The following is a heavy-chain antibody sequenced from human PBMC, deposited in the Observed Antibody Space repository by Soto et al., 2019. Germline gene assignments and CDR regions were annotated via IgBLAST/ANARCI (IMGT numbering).Heavy chain of an antibody. CDR1: GGTFSSYA. J-gene: IGHJ3*02. CDR3: ARDQVRYYYGSSGYGDAFDI. CDR2: IIPIFGTA. V-gene: IGHV1-69*01. D-gene: IGHD3-22*01. Sequence: QVQLVQSGAEVKKPGSSVKVSCKASGGTFSSYAISWVRQAPGQGLEWMGGIIPIFGTANYAQKFQGRVTITADESTSTAYMELSSLRSEDTAVYYCARDQVRYYYGSSGYGDAFDIWGQGTMVTVSS.